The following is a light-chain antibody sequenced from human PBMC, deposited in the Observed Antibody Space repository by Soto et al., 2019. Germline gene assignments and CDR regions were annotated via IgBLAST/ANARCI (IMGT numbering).Light chain of an antibody. J-gene: IGKJ1*01. CDR1: QSIGNW. Sequence: DIQLTQSPSTLSASVGDTVTISCRASQSIGNWLAWYQQKPGKAPKLLIYDASSLESGVPSRFSGRGSGTEFTLTISSLQPDDFATYYCQQYNSYWTFGQGTKVDI. CDR2: DAS. V-gene: IGKV1-5*01. CDR3: QQYNSYWT.